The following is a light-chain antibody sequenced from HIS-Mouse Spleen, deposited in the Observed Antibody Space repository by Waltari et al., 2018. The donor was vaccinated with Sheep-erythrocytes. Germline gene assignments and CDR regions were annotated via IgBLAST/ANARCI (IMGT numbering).Light chain of an antibody. V-gene: IGKV3-11*01. J-gene: IGKJ2*01. Sequence: EIVLTQSPATLSLSPGERATLSCRASQRVSSYLAWYQQKPGQAPRLLIYDASNRATGIPARCSGSGSGTDFTLTISSLEPEDFAVYYCQQRSNWYTFGQGTKLEIK. CDR2: DAS. CDR3: QQRSNWYT. CDR1: QRVSSY.